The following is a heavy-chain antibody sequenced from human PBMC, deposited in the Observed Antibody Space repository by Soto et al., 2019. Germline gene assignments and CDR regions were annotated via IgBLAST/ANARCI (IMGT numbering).Heavy chain of an antibody. CDR1: GATFSNYA. V-gene: IGHV1-69*12. CDR2: IIPLFATA. CDR3: AAIRLGELSSIDY. J-gene: IGHJ4*02. D-gene: IGHD3-16*02. Sequence: QVQLVQSGTEVKKPGSSVKVSCTASGATFSNYAISWVRQAPGQGLEWMGGIIPLFATADYAQNFQGRVAITADEXTRTAYMELNSLTSEDTAVYYCAAIRLGELSSIDYWGQGTLVTVSS.